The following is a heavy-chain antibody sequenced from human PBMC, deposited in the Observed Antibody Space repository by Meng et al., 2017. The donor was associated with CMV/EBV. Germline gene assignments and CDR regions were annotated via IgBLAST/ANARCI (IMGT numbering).Heavy chain of an antibody. CDR2: IYYSGST. D-gene: IGHD2-21*02. Sequence: LQRLGPGLVKLSRDRSRTCTGAGDTSSSGDDYWGLIRQPPGKGLEWIGYIYYSGSTYYNPSLKSRVTISVDTSKNQFSLKLSSVTAADTAVYYCAREGDNPFDYWGQGTLVTVSS. V-gene: IGHV4-30-4*08. CDR1: GDTSSSGDDY. J-gene: IGHJ4*02. CDR3: AREGDNPFDY.